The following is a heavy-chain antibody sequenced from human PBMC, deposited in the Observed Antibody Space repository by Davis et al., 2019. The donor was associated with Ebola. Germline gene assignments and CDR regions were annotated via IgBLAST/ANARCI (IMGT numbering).Heavy chain of an antibody. Sequence: PGGSLRLSCAASGFTFSNAWMSWVRQAPGKGLEWVSSISSSSSYIYYADSVKDRFTISRDNAKNSLYLQMNSLRAEDTAVYYCAGTYYYDKSAFDPWGQGTLVTVSS. J-gene: IGHJ5*02. CDR3: AGTYYYDKSAFDP. D-gene: IGHD3-22*01. V-gene: IGHV3-21*01. CDR1: GFTFSNAW. CDR2: ISSSSSYI.